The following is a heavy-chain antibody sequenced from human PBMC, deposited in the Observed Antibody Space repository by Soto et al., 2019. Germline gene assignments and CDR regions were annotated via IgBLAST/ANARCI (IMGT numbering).Heavy chain of an antibody. CDR2: IRLYSDGT. J-gene: IGHJ5*02. V-gene: IGHV1-18*01. CDR1: GYTFSNYG. CDR3: ARVVPGAEAWFGP. D-gene: IGHD2-2*01. Sequence: QVQLVQSGGEVKRPGASVKVSCKISGYTFSNYGITWVRQAPGQPLEWLVWIRLYSDGTNYAQKFQGRVSMTTDTSTTTAYMELRSLRSDDTAVYYCARVVPGAEAWFGPWGQGTLVTVSS.